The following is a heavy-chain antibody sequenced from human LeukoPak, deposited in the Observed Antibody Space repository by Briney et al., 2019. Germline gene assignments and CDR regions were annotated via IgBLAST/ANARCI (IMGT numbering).Heavy chain of an antibody. J-gene: IGHJ5*02. Sequence: SGTLSLTCAVSGGSVSSGSYYWSCIRQPPGKGLGCIGYIYYSGSTNYNPSLKSRVTISVDTSKNQFSLKLSSVTAADTAVYYCARDPVATAGFDPWGQGTLVTVSS. D-gene: IGHD5-12*01. CDR1: GGSVSSGSYY. CDR3: ARDPVATAGFDP. CDR2: IYYSGST. V-gene: IGHV4-61*01.